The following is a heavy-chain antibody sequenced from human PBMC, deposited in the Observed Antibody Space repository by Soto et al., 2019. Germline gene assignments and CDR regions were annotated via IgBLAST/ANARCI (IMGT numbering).Heavy chain of an antibody. V-gene: IGHV4-59*08. CDR1: GGSISSYH. D-gene: IGHD1-26*01. CDR3: ARRWGAAFDY. J-gene: IGHJ4*02. CDR2: IYYSGST. Sequence: QVQLQESGPGLVKPSETLSLTCTVSGGSISSYHWSWIRQPPGKGLEWIGYIYYSGSTNYNPSLKSRVTISVDTSNNQFSLKLSSVTAADTAVYYCARRWGAAFDYWGQGTLVTVSS.